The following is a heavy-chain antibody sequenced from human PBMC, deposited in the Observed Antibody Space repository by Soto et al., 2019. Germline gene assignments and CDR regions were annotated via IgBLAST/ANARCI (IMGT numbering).Heavy chain of an antibody. J-gene: IGHJ4*02. CDR1: GGSISSYY. CDR2: IYYSGST. Sequence: QVQLQESGPGLVKPSETLSLTCTVSGGSISSYYWSWIRQPPGKGLEWIGYIYYSGSTNYNPSLKRRVTIPVDTSKNQFSLKLSSVTAADTAVYYWARSRGGYFDYWGQGTLVTVSS. D-gene: IGHD3-16*01. CDR3: ARSRGGYFDY. V-gene: IGHV4-59*01.